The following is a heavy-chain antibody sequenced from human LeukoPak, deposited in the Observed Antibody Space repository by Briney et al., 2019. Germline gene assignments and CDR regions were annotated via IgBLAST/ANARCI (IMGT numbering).Heavy chain of an antibody. CDR2: ISGSGGST. D-gene: IGHD3-10*01. J-gene: IGHJ4*02. Sequence: GGSLRLSCAASGFTFSSYAMSWVRQAPGKGLEWISAISGSGGSTYYADSVKGRFTISRDNSKNTLYLQMNSLRAEDTAVYYCAGTITMVRGVTPNFDYWGQGTLVTVSS. CDR3: AGTITMVRGVTPNFDY. CDR1: GFTFSSYA. V-gene: IGHV3-23*01.